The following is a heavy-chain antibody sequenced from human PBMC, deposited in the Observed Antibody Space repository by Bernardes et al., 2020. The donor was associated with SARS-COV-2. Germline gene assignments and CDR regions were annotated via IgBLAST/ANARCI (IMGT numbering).Heavy chain of an antibody. J-gene: IGHJ4*02. Sequence: SETLSLTCAVYGGSFSGYYWSWIRQPPGKGLEWIGEINHSGSTNYNPSLKSRVTISVDTSKNQFSLKLSSVTAADTAVYYCARGLGSSSWYFDYWGQGTLVTVSS. CDR3: ARGLGSSSWYFDY. D-gene: IGHD6-13*01. V-gene: IGHV4-34*01. CDR2: INHSGST. CDR1: GGSFSGYY.